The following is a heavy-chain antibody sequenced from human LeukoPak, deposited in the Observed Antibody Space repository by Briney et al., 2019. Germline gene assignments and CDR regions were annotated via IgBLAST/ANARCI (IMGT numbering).Heavy chain of an antibody. Sequence: SLKVSSKPSVGTFRGYAISCVRPAPGQGRGWMGRIIPILGIANYAQKFQGRVTITADKSTRTAYMELSSLRSEDTAVYYCARLVGDADGVPDYYGMDVWGQGTTVTVSS. V-gene: IGHV1-69*04. CDR3: ARLVGDADGVPDYYGMDV. J-gene: IGHJ6*02. CDR2: IIPILGIA. D-gene: IGHD1-26*01. CDR1: VGTFRGYA.